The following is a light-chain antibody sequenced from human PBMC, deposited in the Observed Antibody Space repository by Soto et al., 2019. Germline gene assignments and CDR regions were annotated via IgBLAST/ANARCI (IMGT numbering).Light chain of an antibody. Sequence: IVLTQSPGTLSLSPGERATLSCRASQSVSSNYLAWYQQIPGQAPRLLIYGASSRATGIPDRFSGSGSGTDFTLTISRLEPEDFAVYYCQQYGSSPYTFGQGTKVDIK. CDR3: QQYGSSPYT. V-gene: IGKV3-20*01. J-gene: IGKJ2*01. CDR2: GAS. CDR1: QSVSSNY.